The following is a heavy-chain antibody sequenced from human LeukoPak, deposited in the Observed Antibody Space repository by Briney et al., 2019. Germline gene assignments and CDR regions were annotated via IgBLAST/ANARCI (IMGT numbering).Heavy chain of an antibody. J-gene: IGHJ4*02. Sequence: SETLSLTCPVSGGSISGNSFYWGWVRQPPGKGLEWIGNIYYTGITYYNPSLKSRVTISVDTSKNQFSLKLNSVTAADTAVYYCASPGITTFDYWGQGTLVNVSS. CDR3: ASPGITTFDY. CDR1: GGSISGNSFY. D-gene: IGHD3-22*01. CDR2: IYYTGIT. V-gene: IGHV4-39*01.